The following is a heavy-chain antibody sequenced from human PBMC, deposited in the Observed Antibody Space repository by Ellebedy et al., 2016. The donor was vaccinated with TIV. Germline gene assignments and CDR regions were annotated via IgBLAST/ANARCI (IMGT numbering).Heavy chain of an antibody. D-gene: IGHD3-22*01. CDR1: GFTFSSYA. J-gene: IGHJ4*02. V-gene: IGHV3-23*01. CDR3: AKDDYYDSSGYFDY. Sequence: GESLKISCAASGFTFSSYAMSWVRQAPGKGLEWVSAISGSGGSTYYADSVKGRFTISSDNSKNTLYLQMNSLRAEDTAVYYCAKDDYYDSSGYFDYWGQGTLVTVSS. CDR2: ISGSGGST.